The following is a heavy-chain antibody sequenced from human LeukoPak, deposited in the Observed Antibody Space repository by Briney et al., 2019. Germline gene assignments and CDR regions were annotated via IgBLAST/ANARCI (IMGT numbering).Heavy chain of an antibody. Sequence: SETLSLTCTVSGGSIGSYYWSWIRQPPGKGLEWIGYIYYSGSTNYNPSLKSRVTISVDTSKNQFSLKLSSVTAADTAVYYCARDHGSGIDYWGQGTLVTVSS. CDR2: IYYSGST. CDR1: GGSIGSYY. V-gene: IGHV4-59*01. D-gene: IGHD3-10*01. CDR3: ARDHGSGIDY. J-gene: IGHJ4*02.